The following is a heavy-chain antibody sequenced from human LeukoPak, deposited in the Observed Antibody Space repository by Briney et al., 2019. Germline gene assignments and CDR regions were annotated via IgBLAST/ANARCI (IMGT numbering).Heavy chain of an antibody. D-gene: IGHD2-8*02. CDR1: GFSLSGHW. V-gene: IGHV3-74*01. CDR3: ARDVGYAAGGLYRFGLDV. Sequence: GGSLRLSCVGSGFSLSGHWMYWVRQVSGKGLVWLSRIKSDGSDTTYADSAKGRFTISRDNAKNTLCLQMNSLRAEDTAVYYCARDVGYAAGGLYRFGLDVWGRGTTVTVSS. CDR2: IKSDGSDT. J-gene: IGHJ6*02.